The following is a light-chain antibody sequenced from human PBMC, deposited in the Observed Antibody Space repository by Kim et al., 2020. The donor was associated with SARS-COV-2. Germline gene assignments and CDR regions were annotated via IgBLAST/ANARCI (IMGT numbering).Light chain of an antibody. V-gene: IGKV1-27*01. CDR2: AAY. Sequence: ASVGDRVTIPCRASQDMSNYLAWFQLKTGKAPNLLIYAAYALQPGVPSRFSGSGSGTDFTLTVTSLQPEDVATYYCQKCDSAPWTFGQGTKVDIK. CDR3: QKCDSAPWT. J-gene: IGKJ1*01. CDR1: QDMSNY.